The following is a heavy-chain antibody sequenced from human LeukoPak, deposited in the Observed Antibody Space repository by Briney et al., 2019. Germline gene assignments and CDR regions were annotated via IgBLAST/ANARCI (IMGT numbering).Heavy chain of an antibody. D-gene: IGHD4-11*01. Sequence: ASVKVSCKASGYTFTGYYMHWVRQAPGQGLEWMGWINPNSGGTNYAQKFQGGVTMTRDTSISTAYMELSRLRSDDTAVYYCARSLGYSNYGGRKNDAFDIWGQGTMVTVSS. CDR2: INPNSGGT. CDR3: ARSLGYSNYGGRKNDAFDI. CDR1: GYTFTGYY. V-gene: IGHV1-2*02. J-gene: IGHJ3*02.